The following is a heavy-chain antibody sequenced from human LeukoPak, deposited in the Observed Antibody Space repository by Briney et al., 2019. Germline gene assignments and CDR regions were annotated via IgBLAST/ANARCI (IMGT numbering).Heavy chain of an antibody. V-gene: IGHV3-23*01. CDR2: ISAGGSRT. CDR3: AKSGLNRFDY. D-gene: IGHD2-15*01. Sequence: GGSLRLSCAASGFTFRNYAMSWVRQIPGKGLEWVSGISAGGSRTYYSDSVKGRFTISRDNSKNTLYLQMNSLRAEDTAVYYCAKSGLNRFDYWGQGTLVTVSS. J-gene: IGHJ4*02. CDR1: GFTFRNYA.